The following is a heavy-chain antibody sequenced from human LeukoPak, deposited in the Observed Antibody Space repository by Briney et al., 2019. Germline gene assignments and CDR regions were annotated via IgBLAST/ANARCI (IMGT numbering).Heavy chain of an antibody. CDR2: IRYDGSNK. CDR1: GFTFSSYG. Sequence: GGSLRLSCAASGFTFSSYGMHWVRQAPGKGLEWVAFIRYDGSNKYYADSVKGRFTISRDNSKNTLYLQMNSLRAEDTAVYYCAKDGEDLLWFGELYGYWGQGTLVTVSS. D-gene: IGHD3-10*01. J-gene: IGHJ4*02. CDR3: AKDGEDLLWFGELYGY. V-gene: IGHV3-30*02.